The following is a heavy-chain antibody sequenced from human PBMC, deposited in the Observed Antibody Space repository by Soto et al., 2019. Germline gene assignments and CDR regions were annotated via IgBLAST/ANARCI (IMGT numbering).Heavy chain of an antibody. CDR1: GFTFSNYA. Sequence: EVRLLESGGGLVQPGGSLRLSCAASGFTFSNYAMSWVRQAPGKGLEWVSVISGSGDSTYYADSVKGRFTISRDNSKNTLYLQMNSLRAEDTAVYYCAKRHYGLHFDYWGQGPLVTVSS. V-gene: IGHV3-23*01. CDR3: AKRHYGLHFDY. J-gene: IGHJ4*02. D-gene: IGHD4-17*01. CDR2: ISGSGDST.